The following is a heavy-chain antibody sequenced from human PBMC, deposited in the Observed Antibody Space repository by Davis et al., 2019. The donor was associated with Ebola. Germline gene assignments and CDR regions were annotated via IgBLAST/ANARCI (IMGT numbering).Heavy chain of an antibody. V-gene: IGHV4-38-2*02. J-gene: IGHJ6*02. CDR3: ARDSRWLVPGTYYYYGMDV. CDR1: GYSIYSGYY. D-gene: IGHD6-19*01. CDR2: VYQSGTT. Sequence: SETLSLTCTVSGYSIYSGYYRGWIRQPPGKGLELMGHVYQSGTTYYNSSLKSRVTISVDSSKNQFSLKLSSVTAADTAVYYCARDSRWLVPGTYYYYGMDVWGQGTTVTVSS.